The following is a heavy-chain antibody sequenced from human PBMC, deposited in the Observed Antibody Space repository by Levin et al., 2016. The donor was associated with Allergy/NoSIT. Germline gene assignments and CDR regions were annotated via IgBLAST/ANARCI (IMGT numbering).Heavy chain of an antibody. CDR1: GFIFSHHG. Sequence: GESLKISCSASGFIFSHHGIHWVRQAPGKGLEYVSAISNNGDSRYYADSVKGRFTISRDSSKNTLYLQMNSLRPEDTAMYYCVRDQGCGDGSCPHDYYGMDVWGQGTTVTVSS. CDR2: ISNNGDSR. D-gene: IGHD2-15*01. V-gene: IGHV3-64D*06. CDR3: VRDQGCGDGSCPHDYYGMDV. J-gene: IGHJ6*02.